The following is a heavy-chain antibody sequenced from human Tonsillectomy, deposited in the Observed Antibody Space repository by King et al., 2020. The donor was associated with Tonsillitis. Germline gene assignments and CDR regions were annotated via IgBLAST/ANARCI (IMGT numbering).Heavy chain of an antibody. CDR3: ARDVPYSYCGGDCYAFDY. J-gene: IGHJ4*02. Sequence: QLVQSGGGLVKPGGSLRLSCAASGFPFSSYSMNWVRQAPGKGLEWVSSISSSSSYIYYADSVKGRFTISRDNAKNSLYLQMNSLRAEDTAVYYCARDVPYSYCGGDCYAFDYWGQGTLVTVSS. D-gene: IGHD2-21*02. CDR1: GFPFSSYS. V-gene: IGHV3-21*01. CDR2: ISSSSSYI.